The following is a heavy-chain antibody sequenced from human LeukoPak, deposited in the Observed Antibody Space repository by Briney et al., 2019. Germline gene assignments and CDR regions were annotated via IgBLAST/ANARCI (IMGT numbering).Heavy chain of an antibody. CDR1: GFTYW. J-gene: IGHJ1*01. CDR3: ARDPDYGGNPPEYFQH. CDR2: IIHDETAS. V-gene: IGHV3-74*01. Sequence: PGGSLRLSCAASGFTYWIHWVRQAPGKGLVWVARIIHDETASDYADSVKGRFTISRDNSKNTLYLQMNSLRAEDTAVYYCARDPDYGGNPPEYFQHWGQGTLVTVSS. D-gene: IGHD4-23*01.